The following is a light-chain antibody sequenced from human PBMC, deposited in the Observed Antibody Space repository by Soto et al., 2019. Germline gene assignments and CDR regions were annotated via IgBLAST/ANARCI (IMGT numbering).Light chain of an antibody. Sequence: SALTQPASVSGSPGQSITISCTGTSSDVGGYNYVSWYQQHPGKAPKLMIYEVSNRPSGVSNRFSGSRAGNTASLTISGLQAEDEGDYYCSSYTSSSTLYVFGAGTKVTVL. CDR2: EVS. V-gene: IGLV2-14*01. J-gene: IGLJ1*01. CDR1: SSDVGGYNY. CDR3: SSYTSSSTLYV.